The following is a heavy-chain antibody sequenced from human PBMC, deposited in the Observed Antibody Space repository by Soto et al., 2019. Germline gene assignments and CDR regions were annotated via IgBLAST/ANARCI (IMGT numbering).Heavy chain of an antibody. CDR2: ISGSGGST. D-gene: IGHD3-10*01. CDR1: GFTFSSYA. Sequence: GGSLRLSCAASGFTFSSYAMSWVRQAPGKGLEWVSAISGSGGSTYYADSVKGRFTISRDNSKNTLYLQMNSLRAEDTAVYYCAKVWAPRGSGSYPNWFDPWGQGTLVTVSS. V-gene: IGHV3-23*01. CDR3: AKVWAPRGSGSYPNWFDP. J-gene: IGHJ5*02.